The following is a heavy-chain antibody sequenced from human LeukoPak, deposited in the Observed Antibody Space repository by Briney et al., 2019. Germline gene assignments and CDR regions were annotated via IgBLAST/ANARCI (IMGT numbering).Heavy chain of an antibody. Sequence: SETLSLTCTVSGGSISSYYWSWIRQPPGRGLEWIGYIYYSGSTNYSPSLKSRVTISVDTSKNQFSLKLSSVTAADTAVYYCARDGGGSNFDYWGQGTLVTVSS. V-gene: IGHV4-59*01. CDR3: ARDGGGSNFDY. J-gene: IGHJ4*02. D-gene: IGHD2-15*01. CDR1: GGSISSYY. CDR2: IYYSGST.